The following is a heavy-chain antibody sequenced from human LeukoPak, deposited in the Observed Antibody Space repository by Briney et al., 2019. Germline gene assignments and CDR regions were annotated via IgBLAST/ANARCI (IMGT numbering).Heavy chain of an antibody. CDR3: ARDNDAALLGYYYYYMDV. CDR2: ISSSSSYI. CDR1: GFTFSSYS. J-gene: IGHJ6*03. Sequence: GGSLRLSCAASGFTFSSYSMNWVRQAPGKGLEWVSSISSSSSYIYYADSVKGRFTISRDNAKNSLYLQMNSLRAEDTAVYYCARDNDAALLGYYYYYMDVWGKGTTVTVPS. D-gene: IGHD2-8*01. V-gene: IGHV3-21*01.